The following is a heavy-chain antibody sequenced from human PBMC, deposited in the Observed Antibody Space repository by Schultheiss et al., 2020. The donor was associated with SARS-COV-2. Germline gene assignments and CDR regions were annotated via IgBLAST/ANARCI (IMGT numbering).Heavy chain of an antibody. D-gene: IGHD3-22*01. CDR1: GFTFSSYD. CDR3: ARDTYYYDRSY. Sequence: GGSLRLSCAASGFTFSSYDMHWVRQATGKGLEWVAVIWYDGSNKYYADSVKGRFTISRDNAKNTLYLQMNSLRAEDTAVYYCARDTYYYDRSYWGQGTLVTVSS. J-gene: IGHJ4*02. CDR2: IWYDGSNK. V-gene: IGHV3-33*08.